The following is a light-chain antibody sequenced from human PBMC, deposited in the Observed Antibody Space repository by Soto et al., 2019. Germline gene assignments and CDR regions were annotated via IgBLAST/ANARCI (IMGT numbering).Light chain of an antibody. Sequence: ELVITQSPATLSVSPGERVTLSCRASQSVSNNLAWYQQNPGQPPRLLIYGASTWATGIPARFSASGSGTEFTLTISSXRSEDFAIYYCQQYDILPPTFGQGTKVDTK. V-gene: IGKV3-15*01. CDR3: QQYDILPPT. CDR1: QSVSNN. CDR2: GAS. J-gene: IGKJ1*01.